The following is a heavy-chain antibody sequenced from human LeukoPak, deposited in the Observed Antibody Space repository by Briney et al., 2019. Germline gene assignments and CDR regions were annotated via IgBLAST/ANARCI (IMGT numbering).Heavy chain of an antibody. CDR1: GFTFSTYG. CDR2: ISGSGGST. V-gene: IGHV3-23*01. J-gene: IGHJ4*02. Sequence: GGSLRLSCAASGFTFSTYGINWVRQAPGKGLEWVSTISGSGGSTYYADSVKGRFTISRDNSKNTLYLQMNSLRAEDTAVYYCAGRGSGSYFDYWGQGTLVTASS. CDR3: AGRGSGSYFDY. D-gene: IGHD3-10*01.